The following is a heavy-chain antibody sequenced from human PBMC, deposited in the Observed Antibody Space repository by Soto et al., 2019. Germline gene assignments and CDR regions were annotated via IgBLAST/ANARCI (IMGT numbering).Heavy chain of an antibody. V-gene: IGHV3-11*01. CDR2: ISSSGGTI. CDR1: GFIFSDYS. Sequence: GGSLRLSCAASGFIFSDYSMSWIRQAPGKGLEWVSYISSSGGTIYYADSVKGRFTISRDNAKNSLYLQMNSLRAEDTAVYYCARDRMYSSTWYSYWGQGTLVTVSS. D-gene: IGHD6-13*01. J-gene: IGHJ4*02. CDR3: ARDRMYSSTWYSY.